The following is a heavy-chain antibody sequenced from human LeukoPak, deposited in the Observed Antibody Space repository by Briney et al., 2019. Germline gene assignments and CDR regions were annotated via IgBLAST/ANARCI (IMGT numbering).Heavy chain of an antibody. Sequence: GGSLRLSCAASGFTFSSYSMNWVRQAPGKGLEWVSYISSSSSTIYYADSVKGRFTISRDNAKNSLYLQMNSLRAEDTAVYYCARVAYGDYLWYFDYWGQGTLVTVSS. CDR3: ARVAYGDYLWYFDY. CDR1: GFTFSSYS. CDR2: ISSSSSTI. V-gene: IGHV3-48*01. D-gene: IGHD4-17*01. J-gene: IGHJ4*02.